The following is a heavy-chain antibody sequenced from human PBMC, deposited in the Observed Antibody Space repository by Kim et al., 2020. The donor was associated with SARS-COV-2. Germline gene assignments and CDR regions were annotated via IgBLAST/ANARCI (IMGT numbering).Heavy chain of an antibody. J-gene: IGHJ4*02. D-gene: IGHD3-16*01. CDR3: ARGRSYEPFDY. Sequence: YADAGKARFTISRDTATNSLDLQMNSLRAEDTAVYYCARGRSYEPFDYWGQGTLVTVSS. V-gene: IGHV3-48*01.